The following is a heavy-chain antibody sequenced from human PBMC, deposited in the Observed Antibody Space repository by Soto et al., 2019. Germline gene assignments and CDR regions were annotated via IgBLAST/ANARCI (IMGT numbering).Heavy chain of an antibody. J-gene: IGHJ4*02. V-gene: IGHV3-74*01. CDR2: INSDGSST. CDR1: GFTFSSYW. CDR3: ARGGCSGGSCYSARVY. D-gene: IGHD2-15*01. Sequence: EVQLVESGGGLVQPGGSLRLSCAASGFTFSSYWMHWVRQAPGKGLVLVSRINSDGSSTSYADSVKGRFTISRDNAKNTLYLQMNSLRAEDTAVYYCARGGCSGGSCYSARVYWGQGTLVTVSS.